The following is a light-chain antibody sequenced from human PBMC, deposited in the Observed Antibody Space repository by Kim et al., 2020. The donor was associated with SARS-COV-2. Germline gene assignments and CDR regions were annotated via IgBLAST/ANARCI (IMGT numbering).Light chain of an antibody. V-gene: IGKV3-20*01. Sequence: SPGESAPLLQGASESVSHSYIALHQQKRGQAHTLLLYGASGRAAGLRDRFSGSGSGTDFTLTMSTREPEDFAVYYCQQYGSSPYAFGQGANLE. CDR2: GAS. CDR3: QQYGSSPYA. J-gene: IGKJ2*01. CDR1: ESVSHSY.